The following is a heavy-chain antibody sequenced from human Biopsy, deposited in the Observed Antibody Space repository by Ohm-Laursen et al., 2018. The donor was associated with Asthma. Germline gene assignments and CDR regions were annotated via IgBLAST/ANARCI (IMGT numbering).Heavy chain of an antibody. D-gene: IGHD3-3*02. Sequence: GQTLSLTCAASGFTFGDYWMSWVRQVPGKGLEWVANIKHDGREKNHVDSLKGRFTISRDNTKNSLYLQMNSLSAEDTAVYYCARTFHFWSPYHAEHYQLWGQGTLVTVSS. CDR1: GFTFGDYW. J-gene: IGHJ1*01. V-gene: IGHV3-7*01. CDR3: ARTFHFWSPYHAEHYQL. CDR2: IKHDGREK.